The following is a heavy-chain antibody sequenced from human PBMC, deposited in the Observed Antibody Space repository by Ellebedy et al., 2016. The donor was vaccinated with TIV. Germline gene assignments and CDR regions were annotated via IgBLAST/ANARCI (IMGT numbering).Heavy chain of an antibody. D-gene: IGHD1-26*01. CDR2: ISRSDNST. Sequence: PGGSLRLSCAASGFTFSNYAMSWVRQAPGKGLEWVSAISRSDNSTSYADSVKGRFTISRDNSKNTRYLQMNSLRAEDTAVYYCARGGVVGPYGMDVWGQGTTVTVSS. CDR1: GFTFSNYA. J-gene: IGHJ6*02. CDR3: ARGGVVGPYGMDV. V-gene: IGHV3-23*01.